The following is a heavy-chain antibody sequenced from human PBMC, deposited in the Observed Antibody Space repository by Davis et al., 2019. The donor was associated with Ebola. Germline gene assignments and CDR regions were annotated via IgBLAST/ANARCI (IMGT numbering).Heavy chain of an antibody. J-gene: IGHJ3*02. CDR1: GFSLSNARMG. V-gene: IGHV2-26*01. CDR2: IFSNDEK. D-gene: IGHD4-11*01. Sequence: SGPTLVKPTETLTLTCTVSGFSLSNARMGVSWIRQPPGKALEWLAHIFSNDEKSYSTSLKSRLTISKDTSKSQVVLTMTNMDPVDTATYYCARILIPTTVTTEALRAFDIWGQGTMVTVSS. CDR3: ARILIPTTVTTEALRAFDI.